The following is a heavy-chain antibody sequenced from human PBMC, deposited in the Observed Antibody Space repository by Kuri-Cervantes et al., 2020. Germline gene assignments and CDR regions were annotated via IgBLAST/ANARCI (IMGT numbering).Heavy chain of an antibody. V-gene: IGHV3-30*18. Sequence: GGSLRLSCAASGFIFNNYGMHWVRQAPGKGLEWVAVISYDGSNKYYADSVKGRFTIFRDNSKNTLYLQMNSLRAEDTAVYYCAKDYTPITMVRGVIPFYGMDVWGQGTTVTVSS. J-gene: IGHJ6*02. CDR2: ISYDGSNK. CDR1: GFIFNNYG. D-gene: IGHD3-10*01. CDR3: AKDYTPITMVRGVIPFYGMDV.